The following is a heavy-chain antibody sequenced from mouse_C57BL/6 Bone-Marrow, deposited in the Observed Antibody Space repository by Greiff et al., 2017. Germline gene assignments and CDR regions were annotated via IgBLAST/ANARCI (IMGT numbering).Heavy chain of an antibody. V-gene: IGHV1-64*01. Sequence: QVQLQQPGAELVKPGASVKLSCKASGYTFTSYWMHWVKQRPGQGLEWIGMIHPNSGSTNYNEKFKSKATLTVDKSSSTAYMQLSSLTSEDSAVYYCGRLGWLPLSAMDYWGQGTSVTVSS. CDR2: IHPNSGST. J-gene: IGHJ4*01. CDR1: GYTFTSYW. CDR3: GRLGWLPLSAMDY. D-gene: IGHD2-3*01.